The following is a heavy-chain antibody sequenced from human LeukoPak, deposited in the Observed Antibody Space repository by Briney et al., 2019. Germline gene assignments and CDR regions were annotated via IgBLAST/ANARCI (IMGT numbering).Heavy chain of an antibody. J-gene: IGHJ4*02. V-gene: IGHV3-30*04. Sequence: PGGSLRLSCAASGFTFSSYAMHWVRQAPGKGLEWVAVISYDGSNKYYADSVKSRFTISRDNSKNTLYLQMNSLRAEDTAVYYCATPGGSGDYPYPTYFNYWGQGTLITVSS. CDR1: GFTFSSYA. D-gene: IGHD3-10*01. CDR3: ATPGGSGDYPYPTYFNY. CDR2: ISYDGSNK.